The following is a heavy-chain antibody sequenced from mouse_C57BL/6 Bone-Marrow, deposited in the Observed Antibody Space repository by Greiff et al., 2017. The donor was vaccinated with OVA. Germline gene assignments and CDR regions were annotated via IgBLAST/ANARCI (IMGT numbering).Heavy chain of an antibody. CDR3: ANHYYGSSF. D-gene: IGHD1-1*01. J-gene: IGHJ2*01. CDR1: GYTFTSYW. CDR2: IDPSDSYT. V-gene: IGHV1-59*01. Sequence: VQLQQSGAELVRPGTSVKLSCKASGYTFTSYWMHWVKQRPGQGLEWIGVIDPSDSYTNYNQKFKGKATLTVDTSSSTAYMQLSSLTSEDSAVYYCANHYYGSSFWGQGTTLTGSS.